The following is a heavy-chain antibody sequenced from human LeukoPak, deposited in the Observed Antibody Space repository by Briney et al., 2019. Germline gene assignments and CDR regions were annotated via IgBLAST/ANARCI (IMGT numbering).Heavy chain of an antibody. Sequence: SETLSLTCTVSGGSISSSSYYWGWIRQPPGKGLEWIGSIYYSGSTYYNPSLKSRVTISVDTSKNQFSLKLGSVTAADTAVYYCARAVAGLFDYWGQGTLVTVSS. CDR1: GGSISSSSYY. D-gene: IGHD6-19*01. CDR3: ARAVAGLFDY. V-gene: IGHV4-39*07. J-gene: IGHJ4*02. CDR2: IYYSGST.